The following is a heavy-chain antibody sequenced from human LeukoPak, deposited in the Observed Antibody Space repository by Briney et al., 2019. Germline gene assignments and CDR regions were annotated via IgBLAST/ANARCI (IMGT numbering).Heavy chain of an antibody. CDR2: IFGSGGSA. J-gene: IGHJ4*02. Sequence: GGSLRLSCAASGFTFSSYAMDWVRQAPGKGLEWVSGIFGSGGSAHYADSVKGRFTISRDNSKNTVYLEMNSLRAEDTAMYYCGKTTTGYSSGQKTAWPVDHWGQGTLVTVSS. CDR1: GFTFSSYA. D-gene: IGHD6-19*01. CDR3: GKTTTGYSSGQKTAWPVDH. V-gene: IGHV3-23*01.